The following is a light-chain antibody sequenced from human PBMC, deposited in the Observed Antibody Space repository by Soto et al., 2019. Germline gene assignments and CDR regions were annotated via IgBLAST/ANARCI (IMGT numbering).Light chain of an antibody. CDR3: QQASSFPLT. V-gene: IGKV1-12*01. CDR2: AAS. CDR1: QGISSW. Sequence: DIQMTQSPSSVSASVGDRVTITCRASQGISSWLGWYQQKPGQAPKLLIFAASSLQSGVPPRFSGSDSGTEFTLTISSLQPEDVATYYCQQASSFPLTFGGGTKVDIK. J-gene: IGKJ4*01.